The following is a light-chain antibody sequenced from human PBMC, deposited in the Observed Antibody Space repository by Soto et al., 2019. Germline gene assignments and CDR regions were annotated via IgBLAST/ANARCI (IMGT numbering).Light chain of an antibody. CDR1: QSVSSY. J-gene: IGKJ1*01. V-gene: IGKV3-15*01. CDR2: GAS. CDR3: QQYNNWTPWT. Sequence: EIVLTQSPATLSLSPGERATLSCRASQSVSSYLAWYQQKPGQAPRLLIYGASTRATGIPARFSGSGSGTEFFLTISSLQSEDFAVYYCQQYNNWTPWTFGQGTKVDIK.